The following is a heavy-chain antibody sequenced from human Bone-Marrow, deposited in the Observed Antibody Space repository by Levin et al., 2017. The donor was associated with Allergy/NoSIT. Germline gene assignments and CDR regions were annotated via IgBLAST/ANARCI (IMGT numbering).Heavy chain of an antibody. CDR1: GFTFSSYW. CDR3: VRVYCSSTSCYKGFDI. CDR2: IDSDGST. D-gene: IGHD2-2*02. J-gene: IGHJ3*02. Sequence: HSGGSLRLSCAASGFTFSSYWMHWVRQAPGKGLVWVSRIDSDGSTIYADSVKGRFTISRDNAKNTLYLQMNSLRAEDTAVYYCVRVYCSSTSCYKGFDIWGQGTMVTVSS. V-gene: IGHV3-74*01.